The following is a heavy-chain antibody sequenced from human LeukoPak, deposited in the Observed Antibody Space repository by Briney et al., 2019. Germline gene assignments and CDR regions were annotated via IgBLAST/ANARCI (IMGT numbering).Heavy chain of an antibody. D-gene: IGHD6-13*01. V-gene: IGHV3-7*01. CDR1: GFSVSGYW. J-gene: IGHJ4*02. CDR2: IKQDGSEK. CDR3: AREWQGGIAAAGTRIEGDY. Sequence: GSLRLSCAVSGFSVSGYWMTWVRQAPGKGLEWVANIKQDGSEKNYVDSVKGRFTISRDNAENSLFLQMNSLRVEDTAVYYCAREWQGGIAAAGTRIEGDYWGQGTMVAVSS.